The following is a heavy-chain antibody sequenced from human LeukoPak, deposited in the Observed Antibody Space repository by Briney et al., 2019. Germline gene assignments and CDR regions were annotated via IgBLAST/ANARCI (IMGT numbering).Heavy chain of an antibody. J-gene: IGHJ4*02. CDR3: ARDFAMAAASDY. CDR2: ISSSSSYI. D-gene: IGHD6-13*01. CDR1: GFTFSSYS. Sequence: GGSLRLSCAASGFTFSSYSMNWVRQAPGKGLEWVSSISSSSSYIYYADSVKGRFAISRDNAKNSLYLQMNSLRAEDTAVYYCARDFAMAAASDYWGQGTLVTVSS. V-gene: IGHV3-21*01.